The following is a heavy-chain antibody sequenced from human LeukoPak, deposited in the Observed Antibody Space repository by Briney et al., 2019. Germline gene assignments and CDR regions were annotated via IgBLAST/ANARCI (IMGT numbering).Heavy chain of an antibody. V-gene: IGHV4-59*01. CDR1: GGSIGSYY. CDR2: ISYSGST. Sequence: SETLSLTCTVSGGSIGSYYWSWIRQPPGKGLEWIGHISYSGSTNYNPSLKSRVTISVDTSKNQFSLKLSSVTAADTAVYYCARGGSGYALNWFDPWGQGTLVIVSS. J-gene: IGHJ5*02. CDR3: ARGGSGYALNWFDP. D-gene: IGHD5-12*01.